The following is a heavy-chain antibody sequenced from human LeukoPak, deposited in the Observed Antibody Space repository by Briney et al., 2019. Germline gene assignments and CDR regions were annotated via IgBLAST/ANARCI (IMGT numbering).Heavy chain of an antibody. V-gene: IGHV3-21*01. CDR2: ISSSSSYI. Sequence: PGGSLRLSCAASGFTFSSYSMNWVRQAPGKGLEWVSSISSSSSYIYYADSVKGRFTISRDNAKNSLYLQMNSLRAEDTAVYYCARNWSGYDYNFGDAFDIWGQGTMVTVSS. CDR3: ARNWSGYDYNFGDAFDI. J-gene: IGHJ3*02. D-gene: IGHD3-3*01. CDR1: GFTFSSYS.